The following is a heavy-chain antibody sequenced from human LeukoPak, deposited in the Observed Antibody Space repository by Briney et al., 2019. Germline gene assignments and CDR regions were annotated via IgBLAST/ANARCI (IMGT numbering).Heavy chain of an antibody. J-gene: IGHJ4*02. CDR3: ARRSTYGSGTNYLFDY. Sequence: GESLKISCKGSGYSFTSYWIGWVRQMPGKGLEWMGIIYPGDSDTRYSPSFQGQVTISADKSISTAYLQWSSLKASDTAMYYCARRSTYGSGTNYLFDYWGQGTLVTVSS. D-gene: IGHD3-10*01. CDR2: IYPGDSDT. V-gene: IGHV5-51*01. CDR1: GYSFTSYW.